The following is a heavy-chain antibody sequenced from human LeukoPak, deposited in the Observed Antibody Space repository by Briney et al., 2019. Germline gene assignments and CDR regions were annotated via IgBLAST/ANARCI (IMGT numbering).Heavy chain of an antibody. Sequence: GGSLRLSCAASGFTVSSNYMSWVRQAPGKGLDWISVTYSGGSTYYADSVKGRFTISRDNSKNTLYLQMNSLRAEDTPVYYCARGESRTKGFDYWGQGTLVTVSS. V-gene: IGHV3-53*01. CDR3: ARGESRTKGFDY. D-gene: IGHD3-10*01. CDR2: TYSGGST. CDR1: GFTVSSNY. J-gene: IGHJ4*02.